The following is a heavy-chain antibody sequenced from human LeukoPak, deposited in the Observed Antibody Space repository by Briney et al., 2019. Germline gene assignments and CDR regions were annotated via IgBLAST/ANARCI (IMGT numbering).Heavy chain of an antibody. CDR2: ISSSGSTI. D-gene: IGHD2-21*02. J-gene: IGHJ6*04. CDR1: GFTFSSYE. CDR3: ARAVDCSPHYYYYGMDV. Sequence: PGRSLRLSCAASGFTFSSYEMNWVRQAPGKGLEWVSYISSSGSTIYYADSVKGRFTISRDNAKNSLYLQMNSLRAEDTAVYYCARAVDCSPHYYYYGMDVWGIGTTVTVSS. V-gene: IGHV3-48*03.